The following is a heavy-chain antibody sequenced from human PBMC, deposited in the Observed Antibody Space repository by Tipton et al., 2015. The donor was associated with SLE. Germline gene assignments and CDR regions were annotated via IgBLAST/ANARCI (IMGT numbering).Heavy chain of an antibody. CDR3: ARGHGSGFYSDN. D-gene: IGHD3-22*01. CDR1: GYSFTSYW. V-gene: IGHV5-51*03. Sequence: QLVQSGAEVKKPGESLKISCKGSGYSFTSYWIVWVRQRPGKGLEWMGIIYPTDSDIIYSPSFQGQVTISADESTSTAYLQLSSLKAADTAMYYCARGHGSGFYSDNWGQGTPVTVSS. CDR2: IYPTDSDI. J-gene: IGHJ4*02.